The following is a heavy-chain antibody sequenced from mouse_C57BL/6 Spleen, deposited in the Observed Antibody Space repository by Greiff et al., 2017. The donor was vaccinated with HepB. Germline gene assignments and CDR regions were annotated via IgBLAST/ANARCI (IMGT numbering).Heavy chain of an antibody. J-gene: IGHJ1*03. V-gene: IGHV1-82*01. CDR3: AGSLYYYGSSYEYFDV. Sequence: QVQLQQSGPELVKPGASVKISCKASGYAFSSYWMNWVKQRPGKGLEWIGRIYPGDGDTNYNGKFKGKATLTADKSSSTAYMQLSSLTSEDSAVYFCAGSLYYYGSSYEYFDVWGTGTTVTVSS. CDR1: GYAFSSYW. CDR2: IYPGDGDT. D-gene: IGHD1-1*01.